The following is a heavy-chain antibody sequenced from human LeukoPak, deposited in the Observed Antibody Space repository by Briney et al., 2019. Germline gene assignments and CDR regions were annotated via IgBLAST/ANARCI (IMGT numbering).Heavy chain of an antibody. CDR1: AFTFSSYA. J-gene: IGHJ3*02. V-gene: IGHV3-64*01. CDR2: IGSNGDNR. Sequence: PGGSLRLSCAASAFTFSSYAMHWVRQAPRKGLEYVSAIGSNGDNRYYATSVKGRFTISRDNSKNTLYVQMGSLRAEDMAVYYCAGENLVYAFDIWGQGTMVTVSS. CDR3: AGENLVYAFDI.